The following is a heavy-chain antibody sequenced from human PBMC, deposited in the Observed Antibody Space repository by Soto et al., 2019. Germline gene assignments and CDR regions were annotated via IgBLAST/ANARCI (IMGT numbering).Heavy chain of an antibody. V-gene: IGHV3-33*01. J-gene: IGHJ4*02. CDR2: IWYDGSNK. CDR3: AREFSGYDFGY. Sequence: QVQLVESGGGAVQPGRSLRLSCAASGFTFSSYGMHWVRQAPGKGLEWVAVIWYDGSNKYYADSVKGRFTISRDNSKNTLYLQMNSLRAEDTAVYYCAREFSGYDFGYWGQGTLVTVSS. D-gene: IGHD5-12*01. CDR1: GFTFSSYG.